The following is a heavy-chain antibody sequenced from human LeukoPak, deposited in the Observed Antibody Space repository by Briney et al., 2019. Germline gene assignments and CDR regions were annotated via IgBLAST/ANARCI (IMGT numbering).Heavy chain of an antibody. CDR3: AKSGYSSGWFRAFDI. D-gene: IGHD6-19*01. V-gene: IGHV3-23*01. CDR1: GFIFNYYA. J-gene: IGHJ3*02. CDR2: ISGSDGST. Sequence: PGGSLRLSCATSGFIFNYYAMSWVRQAPGKGLEWVSGISGSDGSTYYADSVKGRYSISRDNSKQTLFLQMNSLRAEDTAVYYCAKSGYSSGWFRAFDIWGQGTLVSVSS.